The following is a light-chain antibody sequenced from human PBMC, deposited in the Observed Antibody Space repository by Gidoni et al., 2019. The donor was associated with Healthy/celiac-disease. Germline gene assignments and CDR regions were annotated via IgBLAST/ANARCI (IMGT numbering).Light chain of an antibody. CDR1: QSVSSRY. CDR3: QQYGSSPVT. CDR2: VSS. Sequence: EIVFTQSPGTLPLSPGARATLACRACQSVSSRYLAWYQQKPAQAHRLLTYVSSSRATGIPDRFRGSGSGTDFTLTISRLEPEDFALYYCQQYGSSPVTFGQGTKVEIK. V-gene: IGKV3-20*01. J-gene: IGKJ1*01.